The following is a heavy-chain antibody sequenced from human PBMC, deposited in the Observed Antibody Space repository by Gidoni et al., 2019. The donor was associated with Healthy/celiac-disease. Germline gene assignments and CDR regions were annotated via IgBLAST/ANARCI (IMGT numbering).Heavy chain of an antibody. Sequence: EVQLVESGGGLVKPGGSLRLSCAASGFTFSNAWMSWVRQAPGKGLEWVGRIKSKTDGGTTDYAAPVKGRFTISRDDSKNTLYLQMNSLKTEDTAVYYCTTERITMVQGVITYYYYYYGMDVWGQGTTVTVSS. CDR2: IKSKTDGGTT. CDR3: TTERITMVQGVITYYYYYYGMDV. CDR1: GFTFSNAW. D-gene: IGHD3-10*01. J-gene: IGHJ6*02. V-gene: IGHV3-15*01.